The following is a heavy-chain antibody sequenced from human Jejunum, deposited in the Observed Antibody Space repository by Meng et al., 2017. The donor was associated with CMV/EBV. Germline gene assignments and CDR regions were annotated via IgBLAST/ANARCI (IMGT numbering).Heavy chain of an antibody. D-gene: IGHD6-13*01. V-gene: IGHV5-51*01. CDR2: IYPGDLDI. CDR3: MRRDSSSWHNDFDL. J-gene: IGHJ5*02. Sequence: SGYICNRYWIAWLRQMPGKGLEWMGMIYPGDLDIRYSPSFQGQVTISVDRSISTVYLQWSSLKASDTAMYYCMRRDSSSWHNDFDLWGQGTLVTSPQ. CDR1: GYICNRYW.